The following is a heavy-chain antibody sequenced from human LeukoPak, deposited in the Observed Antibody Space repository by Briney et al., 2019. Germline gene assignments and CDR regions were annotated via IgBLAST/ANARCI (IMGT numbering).Heavy chain of an antibody. CDR3: ARDVGRPYYYYGMDV. Sequence: GASVKVLCKASEDTFSSYHLHWVRQAPGQGLEWMGGIIPIFGTANYAQKFQGRVTITADESTSTAYMELSSLRSEDTAVYYCARDVGRPYYYYGMDVWGQGTTVTVSS. V-gene: IGHV1-69*13. J-gene: IGHJ6*02. CDR2: IIPIFGTA. CDR1: EDTFSSYH. D-gene: IGHD6-6*01.